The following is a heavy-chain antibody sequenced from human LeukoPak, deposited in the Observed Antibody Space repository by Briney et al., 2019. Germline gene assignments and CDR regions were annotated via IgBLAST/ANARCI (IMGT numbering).Heavy chain of an antibody. J-gene: IGHJ4*02. Sequence: GGSLRLSCAASGFTFSSYSMNWVRQAPGKGLEWVSSISSSSSYIYYADSVKGRFTISRDNAKNSLYLQMNSLRAEDTAVYYCAKATGVRGVITRGYFDYWGQGTLVTVSS. V-gene: IGHV3-21*01. D-gene: IGHD3-10*01. CDR2: ISSSSSYI. CDR3: AKATGVRGVITRGYFDY. CDR1: GFTFSSYS.